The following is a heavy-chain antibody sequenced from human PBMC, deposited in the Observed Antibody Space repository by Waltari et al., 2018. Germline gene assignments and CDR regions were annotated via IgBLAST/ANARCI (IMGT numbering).Heavy chain of an antibody. CDR3: AVVADAFDI. J-gene: IGHJ3*02. CDR2: IYHSGST. CDR1: GYSISSGYY. V-gene: IGHV4-38-2*01. D-gene: IGHD2-15*01. Sequence: LTCAVSGYSISSGYYWGWIRQPPGKGLEWIGSIYHSGSTYYNPSLKSRVTISVDTSKNQFSLKLSSVTAADTAVYYCAVVADAFDIWGQGTMVTVSS.